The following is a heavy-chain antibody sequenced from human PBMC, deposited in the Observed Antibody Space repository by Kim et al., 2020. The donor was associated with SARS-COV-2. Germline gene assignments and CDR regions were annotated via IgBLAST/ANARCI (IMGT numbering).Heavy chain of an antibody. Sequence: ASVKVSCKASGYTFTSYAMNWVRQAPGQGLEWMGWINTNTGNPTYAQGFTGRFVFSLDTSVSTAYLQISSLKAEDTAVYYCARGPQYLIAAAGTFDYWGQGTLVTVSS. D-gene: IGHD6-13*01. CDR2: INTNTGNP. J-gene: IGHJ4*02. CDR3: ARGPQYLIAAAGTFDY. CDR1: GYTFTSYA. V-gene: IGHV7-4-1*02.